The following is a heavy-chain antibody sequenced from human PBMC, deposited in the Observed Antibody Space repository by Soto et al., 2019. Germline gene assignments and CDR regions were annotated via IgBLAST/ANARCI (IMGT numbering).Heavy chain of an antibody. Sequence: SETLSLTCTVSGGSISSYYWSWIRQPPGKGLEWIGYIYYSGSTNYNPSLKSRVTISVDTSKNQFSLKLSSVTVADTAVYYCARAVAGNRDAFDIWGQGTMVTVSS. CDR1: GGSISSYY. V-gene: IGHV4-59*01. D-gene: IGHD6-19*01. CDR3: ARAVAGNRDAFDI. CDR2: IYYSGST. J-gene: IGHJ3*02.